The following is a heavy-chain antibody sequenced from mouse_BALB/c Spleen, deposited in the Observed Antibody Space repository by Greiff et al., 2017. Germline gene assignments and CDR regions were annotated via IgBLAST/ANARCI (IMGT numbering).Heavy chain of an antibody. CDR2: ILPGSGST. D-gene: IGHD2-4*01. J-gene: IGHJ4*01. V-gene: IGHV1-9*01. CDR3: ARFYYDYDGGYYAMDY. CDR1: GYTFSSYW. Sequence: QVQLQQSGAELMKPGASVKISCKATGYTFSSYWIEWVKQRPGHGLEWIGEILPGSGSTNYNEKFKGKATFTADTSSNTAYMQLSSLTSEDSAVYYCARFYYDYDGGYYAMDYWGQGTSVTVSS.